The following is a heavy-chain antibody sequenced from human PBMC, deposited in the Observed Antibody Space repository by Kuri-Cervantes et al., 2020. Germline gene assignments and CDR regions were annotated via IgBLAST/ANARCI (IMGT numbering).Heavy chain of an antibody. CDR1: GHTFRNYF. J-gene: IGHJ3*02. V-gene: IGHV1-69*13. CDR2: IIPIFGTA. CDR3: ARDFGAENWDAFDI. Sequence: SVKVSCKASGHTFRNYFMHWVRQAPGQGLEWMGGIIPIFGTANYAQKFQGRVTITADESTSTAYMELSSLRSEDTAVYYCARDFGAENWDAFDIWGQGTMVTVSS. D-gene: IGHD3-16*01.